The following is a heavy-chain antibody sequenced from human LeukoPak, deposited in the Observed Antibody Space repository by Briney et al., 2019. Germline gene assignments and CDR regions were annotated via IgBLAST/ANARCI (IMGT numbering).Heavy chain of an antibody. V-gene: IGHV4-59*01. CDR3: ARAHSSGWPHMFDP. CDR2: IYYSGSI. J-gene: IGHJ5*02. CDR1: GGSISTYS. D-gene: IGHD6-19*01. Sequence: PSEPLSPTCPVSGGSISTYSWTWTRRPPGKGLRWIGNIYYSGSINYNPTLKSRVTISIDTSKNQFSLKVSSVTAADTAVYYCARAHSSGWPHMFDPWGQGTLVTVPS.